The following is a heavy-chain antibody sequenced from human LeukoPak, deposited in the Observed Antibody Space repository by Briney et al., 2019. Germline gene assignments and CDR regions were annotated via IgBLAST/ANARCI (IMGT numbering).Heavy chain of an antibody. V-gene: IGHV4-39*07. Sequence: PSETLSLTCTVSGGSISTYYWSWIRQPPGKGLEWIGSIYYSGSTYYNPSLKSRVTISIDTSKNQFSLKLSSVTAADTAVYYCARDGVGARYFTTLDAFDIWGQGTMVTVSS. J-gene: IGHJ3*02. CDR1: GGSISTYY. CDR2: IYYSGST. CDR3: ARDGVGARYFTTLDAFDI. D-gene: IGHD3-9*01.